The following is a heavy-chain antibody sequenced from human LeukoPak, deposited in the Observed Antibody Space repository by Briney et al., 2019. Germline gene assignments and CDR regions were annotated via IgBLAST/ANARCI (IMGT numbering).Heavy chain of an antibody. CDR2: IWYDGSNK. J-gene: IGHJ4*02. V-gene: IGHV3-33*01. CDR3: ARDGRITMTRGVLGTFDY. D-gene: IGHD3-22*01. CDR1: GFTFSSYG. Sequence: GRSLRLSCAASGFTFSSYGMHWVRQAPGKGLEWVAVIWYDGSNKYYADSVKGRFTISRGNSKNTLYLQMNSLRAEDTAVYYCARDGRITMTRGVLGTFDYWGQGTLVTVSS.